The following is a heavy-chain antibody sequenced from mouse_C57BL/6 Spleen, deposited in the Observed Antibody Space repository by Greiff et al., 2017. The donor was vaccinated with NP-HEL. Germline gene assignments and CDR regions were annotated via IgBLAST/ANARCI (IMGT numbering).Heavy chain of an antibody. CDR3: ARGAQAAWFAY. CDR1: GYSITSGYY. Sequence: VQLQQSGPGLVKPSQSLSLTCSVTGYSITSGYYWNWIRQFPGNKLEWMGYISYDGSNNYNPSLKNRISITRDTSKNQFFLKLNSVTTEDTATYYCARGAQAAWFAYWGQGTLVTVSA. V-gene: IGHV3-6*01. CDR2: ISYDGSN. D-gene: IGHD3-2*02. J-gene: IGHJ3*01.